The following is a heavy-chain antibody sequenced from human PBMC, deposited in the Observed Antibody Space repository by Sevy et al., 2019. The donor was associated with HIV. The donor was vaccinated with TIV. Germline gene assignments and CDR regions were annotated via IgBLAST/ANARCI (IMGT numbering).Heavy chain of an antibody. CDR1: GGSITTYY. D-gene: IGHD5-12*01. Sequence: SETLSLTCTVSGGSITTYYWSWIRQPPGKGLEWIGYIHYSGRTNYNPSLKSRLTISVDTSKNQFSLKLTSVTAADTAVYYCAREATWAFDYWGQGTLVTVSS. CDR2: IHYSGRT. V-gene: IGHV4-59*01. J-gene: IGHJ4*02. CDR3: AREATWAFDY.